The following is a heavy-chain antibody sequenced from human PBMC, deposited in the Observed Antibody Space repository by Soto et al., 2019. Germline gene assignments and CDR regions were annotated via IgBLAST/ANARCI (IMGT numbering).Heavy chain of an antibody. CDR3: ARAIAAAGTVWFDP. D-gene: IGHD6-13*01. V-gene: IGHV4-30-2*01. CDR1: GGSISSGGYS. CDR2: IYHSGST. Sequence: SETLSLTCAVSGGSISSGGYSWSWIRQPPGKGLEWIGYIYHSGSTYYNPSLKSRVTISVDRSKNQFSLKLSSVTAADTAVYYCARAIAAAGTVWFDPWGQGTLVTVPQ. J-gene: IGHJ5*02.